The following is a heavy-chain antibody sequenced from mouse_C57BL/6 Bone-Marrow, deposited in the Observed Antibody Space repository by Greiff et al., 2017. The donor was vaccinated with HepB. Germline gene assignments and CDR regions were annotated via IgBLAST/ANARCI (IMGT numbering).Heavy chain of an antibody. V-gene: IGHV1-72*01. CDR1: GYTFTSYW. D-gene: IGHD1-1*01. J-gene: IGHJ1*03. Sequence: VQLQQPGAELVKPGASVKLSCKASGYTFTSYWMHWVKQRPGRGLGWIGRIDPNSGGTKYNEKFKSKATLTVDKPSSTAYMQLSSLTSEDSAVYYCARVYGSSPSYWYFDVWGTGTTVTVSS. CDR3: ARVYGSSPSYWYFDV. CDR2: IDPNSGGT.